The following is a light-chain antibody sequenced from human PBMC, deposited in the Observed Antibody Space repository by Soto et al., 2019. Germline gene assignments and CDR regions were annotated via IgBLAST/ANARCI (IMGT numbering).Light chain of an antibody. CDR2: GAS. V-gene: IGKV3-15*01. J-gene: IGKJ1*01. CDR3: QRYRYWPLT. CDR1: QRVDNK. Sequence: EIVMTQSPGTLSVSPGDTSTLSCRASQRVDNKLAWNQQRPGQPPRLLVSGASTRATGVPARFSGSGSGTEFSLILSSLQSDDFAVYYCQRYRYWPLTFGQGTTVEIK.